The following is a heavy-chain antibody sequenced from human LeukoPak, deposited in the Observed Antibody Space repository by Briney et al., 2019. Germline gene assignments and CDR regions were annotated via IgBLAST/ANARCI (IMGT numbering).Heavy chain of an antibody. CDR2: ISSSGNSI. J-gene: IGHJ3*02. V-gene: IGHV3-48*03. Sequence: GGSLRLSCAASGFTFSSYEMNWVRQAPGKGLEWVSYISSSGNSIYYADSVKGRFTISRDNAKNSLYLQMNSLGAEDTAVYYCATNGDYYDSSGYFDAFDIWGQGTMVTVSS. CDR1: GFTFSSYE. D-gene: IGHD3-22*01. CDR3: ATNGDYYDSSGYFDAFDI.